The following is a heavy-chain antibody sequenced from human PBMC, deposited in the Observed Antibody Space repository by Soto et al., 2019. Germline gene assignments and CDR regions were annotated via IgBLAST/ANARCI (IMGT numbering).Heavy chain of an antibody. V-gene: IGHV3-23*01. CDR2: ISGSGGST. CDR1: GFTFSSYA. Sequence: PGGSLRLSCAASGFTFSSYAMSWVRQAPGKGLEWVSAISGSGGSTYYADSVKGRFTISRDNSKNTLYLQMNSLRAEDTAVYYCAKTNEMGTMVRGVSSAFDIWGQGTMVTVSS. J-gene: IGHJ3*02. CDR3: AKTNEMGTMVRGVSSAFDI. D-gene: IGHD3-10*01.